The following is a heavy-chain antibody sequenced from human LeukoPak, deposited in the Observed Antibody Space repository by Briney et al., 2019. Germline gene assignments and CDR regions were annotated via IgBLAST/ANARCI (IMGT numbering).Heavy chain of an antibody. Sequence: SETLSLTCTVSGGSISSFYWSWIRQPPGKGLEWIGYIYNSGSTNDSPSLKSRVTISVDTSKNQFSLKLSSVTAADTAVYYCARHGVYGDRADYWGQGTLVTVSS. CDR3: ARHGVYGDRADY. D-gene: IGHD4-17*01. J-gene: IGHJ4*02. CDR1: GGSISSFY. V-gene: IGHV4-59*08. CDR2: IYNSGST.